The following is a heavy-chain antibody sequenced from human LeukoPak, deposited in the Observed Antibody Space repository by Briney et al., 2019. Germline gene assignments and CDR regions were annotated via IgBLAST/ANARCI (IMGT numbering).Heavy chain of an antibody. CDR2: INTNTGNP. Sequence: ASVKVSCKASGYTFTSYAMNWVRQAPGQGLEWMGWINTNTGNPTYAQGFTGRFVFSLDTSVSTAYLQISSLRAEDTAVYYCAKAYQPLGGLSFPDSWGQGTLVTVSS. D-gene: IGHD3-16*02. CDR1: GYTFTSYA. V-gene: IGHV7-4-1*02. J-gene: IGHJ5*01. CDR3: AKAYQPLGGLSFPDS.